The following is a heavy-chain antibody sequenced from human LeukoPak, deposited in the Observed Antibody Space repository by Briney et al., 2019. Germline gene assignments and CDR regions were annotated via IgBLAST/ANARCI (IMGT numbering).Heavy chain of an antibody. CDR1: GYTFSSYW. D-gene: IGHD3-3*01. V-gene: IGHV5-51*01. CDR3: ARQNDFRLDY. J-gene: IGHJ4*02. CDR2: IYPGDSDT. Sequence: GESLRISCKGSGYTFSSYWIGWVRQMPGKGLEWMGIIYPGDSDTRYSPSLQGQVTISLDTSIGTAYLPWSSLKASDTAIYYCARQNDFRLDYWGQGTLVTVSS.